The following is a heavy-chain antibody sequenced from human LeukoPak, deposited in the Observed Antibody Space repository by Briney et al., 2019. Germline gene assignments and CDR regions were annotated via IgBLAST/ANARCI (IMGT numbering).Heavy chain of an antibody. D-gene: IGHD1-7*01. J-gene: IGHJ6*03. V-gene: IGHV3-23*01. CDR3: AKRRGLELAYYYHMDV. Sequence: GGSLRLSCAASGFTFSSYAMRWVRQAPGKGLEWVSAISVSGGSTYYADSVKGRFTIPRDNSKNTLYLQMNSLRADDTAVYYCAKRRGLELAYYYHMDVWGKGTTVTVSS. CDR1: GFTFSSYA. CDR2: ISVSGGST.